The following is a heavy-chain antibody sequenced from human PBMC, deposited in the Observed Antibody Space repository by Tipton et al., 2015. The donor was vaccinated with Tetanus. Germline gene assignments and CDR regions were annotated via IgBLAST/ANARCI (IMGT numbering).Heavy chain of an antibody. CDR1: GASISNNFFY. CDR3: ARDSSSWGRN. Sequence: TLSLTCTVSGASISNNFFYWSWIRQSPGKGLEWIGYISYSGRTNYNPSLKSRVSLSVDTAKNQFSLKLSSVTAADTAVYYCARDSSSWGRNWGQGTLVTVSS. CDR2: ISYSGRT. D-gene: IGHD6-13*01. V-gene: IGHV4-61*01. J-gene: IGHJ4*02.